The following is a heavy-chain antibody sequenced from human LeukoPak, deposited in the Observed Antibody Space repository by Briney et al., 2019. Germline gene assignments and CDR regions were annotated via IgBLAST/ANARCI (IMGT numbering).Heavy chain of an antibody. CDR3: ARIAVLQSLGAFDI. CDR2: IYSSGNT. CDR1: GGSISSGDYF. J-gene: IGHJ3*02. D-gene: IGHD3-10*01. Sequence: SQTLSLTCTVSGGSISSGDYFWSWIRQHPGKGLEWIGYIYSSGNTYYNPSLKSRVTILVDTSKIQFSLRLSSVTAADTAVYYCARIAVLQSLGAFDIWGQGTVVTVSS. V-gene: IGHV4-31*03.